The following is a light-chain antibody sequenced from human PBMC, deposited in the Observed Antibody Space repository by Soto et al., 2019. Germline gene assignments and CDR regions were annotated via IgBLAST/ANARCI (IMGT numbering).Light chain of an antibody. Sequence: EIVLTQSPGTLSLSPGERTNLSCRASQRVSSRYLAWYQQKPGQAPRLLIYGASNRATGIPDRFSGSWSGTDFTLTISRLEPEDFAVYFCQQYGSSPPFTFDQVTKVEIK. CDR3: QQYGSSPPFT. CDR1: QRVSSRY. CDR2: GAS. V-gene: IGKV3-20*01. J-gene: IGKJ2*01.